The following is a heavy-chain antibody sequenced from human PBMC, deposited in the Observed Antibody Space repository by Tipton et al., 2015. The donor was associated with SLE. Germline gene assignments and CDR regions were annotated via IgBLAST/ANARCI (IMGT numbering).Heavy chain of an antibody. CDR1: GFSFSNFG. V-gene: IGHV3-33*03. Sequence: SLRLSCLASGFSFSNFGMHWVRQAPGKGLEWVAFIWYDGGKKYYADSVKGRFTISRDNSKNTLYLQMNSLTVEDTAVYYCASGHFHDSGGIPDNWGQGTRVTVSS. CDR2: IWYDGGKK. CDR3: ASGHFHDSGGIPDN. J-gene: IGHJ4*02. D-gene: IGHD2-15*01.